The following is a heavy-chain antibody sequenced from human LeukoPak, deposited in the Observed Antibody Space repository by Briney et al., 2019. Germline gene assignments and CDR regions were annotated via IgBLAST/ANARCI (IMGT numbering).Heavy chain of an antibody. CDR3: AKDRYCSGGGCPLNWFGP. Sequence: GRSLRLSCAASGFTFSSYGMHWVRQAPGKGLEWVAVIWYDGSNKYYADSVKGRFTISRDNSKNTLYLQMNSLRAEDTAVYYCAKDRYCSGGGCPLNWFGPWGQGTLVTVSS. V-gene: IGHV3-33*06. D-gene: IGHD2-15*01. CDR1: GFTFSSYG. J-gene: IGHJ5*02. CDR2: IWYDGSNK.